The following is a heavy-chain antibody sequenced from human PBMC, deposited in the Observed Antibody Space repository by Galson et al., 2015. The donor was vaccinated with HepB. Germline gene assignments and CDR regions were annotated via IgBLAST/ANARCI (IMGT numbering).Heavy chain of an antibody. J-gene: IGHJ4*02. D-gene: IGHD5-24*01. CDR1: GFAFSSYG. CDR3: AREIRGRWYYSDY. CDR2: IWHDGSNE. V-gene: IGHV3-33*01. Sequence: SLRLSCAASGFAFSSYGMNWVRQAPGKGLEWVAVIWHDGSNEDYVDSVKGRFTISRDNSKNTLYLQMNSLRAEDTAVYYCAREIRGRWYYSDYWGQGTLVTVSS.